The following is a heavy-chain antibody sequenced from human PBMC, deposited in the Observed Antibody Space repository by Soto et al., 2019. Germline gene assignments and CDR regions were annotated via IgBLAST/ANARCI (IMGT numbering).Heavy chain of an antibody. CDR1: GGSISSGGYY. CDR3: SRYFRCSGGSCYSNYFDY. Sequence: SETLSLTCTVSGGSISSGGYYWSWIRQHPGKGLEWIGYIYYSGSTYYNPSLKSRVTISVDTSKNQISLKLSSVTAADTAVYYFSRYFRCSGGSCYSNYFDYWGQGTLVTVSS. CDR2: IYYSGST. D-gene: IGHD2-15*01. J-gene: IGHJ4*02. V-gene: IGHV4-31*03.